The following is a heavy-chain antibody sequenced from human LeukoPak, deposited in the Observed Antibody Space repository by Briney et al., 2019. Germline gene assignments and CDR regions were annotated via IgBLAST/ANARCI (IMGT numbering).Heavy chain of an antibody. J-gene: IGHJ4*02. V-gene: IGHV1-8*01. D-gene: IGHD1-14*01. CDR1: GYTFTSYD. CDR2: MNPNSGNT. Sequence: AASVTVSCKASGYTFTSYDINWVRQATGQGLEWMGWMNPNSGNTGYAQKFQGRVTMTEDTSTDTAYMELSSLRSEDTAVYYCATDTGTRHYWGQGTLVTVSS. CDR3: ATDTGTRHY.